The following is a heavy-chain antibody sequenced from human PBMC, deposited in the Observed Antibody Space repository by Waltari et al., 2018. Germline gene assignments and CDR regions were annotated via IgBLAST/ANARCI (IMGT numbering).Heavy chain of an antibody. CDR1: GGTFSSYA. Sequence: QVQLVQSGAEVKKPGSSVKVSCKASGGTFSSYAISWVRQAPGQGLEWMGGIIPIFGTANYAQKFQGRVTITTDESTSTAYMELSSLRSEDTAVYYCARGYCSSTSCYDYYFDYWGQGTLVTVSS. CDR3: ARGYCSSTSCYDYYFDY. V-gene: IGHV1-69*05. CDR2: IIPIFGTA. D-gene: IGHD2-2*01. J-gene: IGHJ4*02.